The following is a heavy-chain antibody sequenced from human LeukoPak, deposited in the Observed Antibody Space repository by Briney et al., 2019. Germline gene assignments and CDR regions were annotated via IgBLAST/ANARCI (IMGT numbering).Heavy chain of an antibody. CDR3: ARDTVTYYYDSSGYQYYFDY. Sequence: PSETLSLTCTVSGGSISSYYWSWIRQPAGKGLEWIGRIYTSGSTNYNPSLKSRVTMSADTSKNQFSLKLSSVTAADTAVYYCARDTVTYYYDSSGYQYYFDYWGQGTLVTVSS. V-gene: IGHV4-4*07. CDR2: IYTSGST. CDR1: GGSISSYY. J-gene: IGHJ4*02. D-gene: IGHD3-22*01.